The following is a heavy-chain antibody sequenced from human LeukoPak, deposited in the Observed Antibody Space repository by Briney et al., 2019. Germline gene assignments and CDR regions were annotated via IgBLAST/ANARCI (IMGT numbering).Heavy chain of an antibody. J-gene: IGHJ4*02. CDR1: GYTFTSYG. Sequence: ASVKVSCKPSGYTFTSYGFSWVRQAPGQGLEWMGWISAYNGNTNYAQELQGRVTMTTDTSTSTAYMELRSLRSNDTAVYYCARFRAGVGEPYGDYWGQGTLVTVSS. CDR2: ISAYNGNT. V-gene: IGHV1-18*01. CDR3: ARFRAGVGEPYGDY. D-gene: IGHD3-10*01.